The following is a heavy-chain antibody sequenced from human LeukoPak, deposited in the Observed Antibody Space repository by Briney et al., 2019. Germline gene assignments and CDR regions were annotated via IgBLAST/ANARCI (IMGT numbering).Heavy chain of an antibody. CDR1: GGSISSGDYY. CDR3: ARVVVGYYGSGPTSYGMDV. J-gene: IGHJ6*02. Sequence: SETLSLTCTVSGGSISSGDYYWSWIRQPPGKGLEWIGYIYYSGSTYYNPSLRSRVTISVDTSKNQFSLKLSSVTAADTAVYYCARVVVGYYGSGPTSYGMDVWGQGTTVTVSS. V-gene: IGHV4-30-4*01. D-gene: IGHD3-10*01. CDR2: IYYSGST.